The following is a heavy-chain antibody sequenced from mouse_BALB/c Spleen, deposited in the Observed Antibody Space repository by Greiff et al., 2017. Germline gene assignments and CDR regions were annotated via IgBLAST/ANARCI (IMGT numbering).Heavy chain of an antibody. J-gene: IGHJ2*01. CDR2: IYPGSGST. Sequence: VQLQQPGAELVKPGTSVKLSCTASGYNFTSYWINWVKLRPGQGLEWIGDIYPGSGSTNYNEKFKSKATLTVDTSSSTAYMQLSSLASEDSALYYCARGYGFDYWGQGTTLTVSS. CDR1: GYNFTSYW. CDR3: ARGYGFDY. V-gene: IGHV1-55*01. D-gene: IGHD2-14*01.